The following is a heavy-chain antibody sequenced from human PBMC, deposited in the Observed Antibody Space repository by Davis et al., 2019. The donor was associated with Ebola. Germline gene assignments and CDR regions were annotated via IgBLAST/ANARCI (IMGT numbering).Heavy chain of an antibody. J-gene: IGHJ6*02. Sequence: MPSETLSLTCAVYGGSFSGYYWSWIRQPPGKGLEWIGEINHSGSTNYNPSLKSRVTISVDTSKNQFSLKLSSVTAADTAVYYCAREGRYYYYYGMDIWGQGTTVTVSS. CDR2: INHSGST. CDR1: GGSFSGYY. V-gene: IGHV4-34*01. CDR3: AREGRYYYYYGMDI.